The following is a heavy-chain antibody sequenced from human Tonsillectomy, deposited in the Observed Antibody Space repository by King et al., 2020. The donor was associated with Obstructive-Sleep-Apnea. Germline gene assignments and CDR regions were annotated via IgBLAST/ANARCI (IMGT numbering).Heavy chain of an antibody. Sequence: QLVQSGGGLVNPGGSLRLSCAASGFTFSKAWMSWVRQAPGKGLEWVGRIKTKTDDGPTDYAAPVKGRFTISRDDSKNTLYLQMNSLKTEDTAVYYCTPERSGSSCYFQNWGQGTLVTVPS. D-gene: IGHD2-15*01. J-gene: IGHJ4*02. V-gene: IGHV3-15*01. CDR2: IKTKTDDGPT. CDR3: TPERSGSSCYFQN. CDR1: GFTFSKAW.